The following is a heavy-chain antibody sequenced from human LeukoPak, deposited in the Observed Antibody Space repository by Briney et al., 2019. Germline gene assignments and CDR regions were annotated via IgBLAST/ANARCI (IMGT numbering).Heavy chain of an antibody. CDR2: LSYSGST. CDR3: ARDREAYYYDSPRYFDY. J-gene: IGHJ4*02. Sequence: SETLSLTCTVSGGSITSPTYFWGWIRQPPGKGLEWIGSLSYSGSTYYHPSLKSRVTISIDTSKTQFSLRLTSVTAADTAVYYCARDREAYYYDSPRYFDYWGQGTLVTVSS. D-gene: IGHD3-22*01. V-gene: IGHV4-39*07. CDR1: GGSITSPTYF.